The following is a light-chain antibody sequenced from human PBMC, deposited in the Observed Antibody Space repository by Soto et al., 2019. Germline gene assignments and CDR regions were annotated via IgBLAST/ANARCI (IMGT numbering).Light chain of an antibody. CDR2: EVS. V-gene: IGLV2-14*03. CDR3: SSYRASSTTHYV. Sequence: QSVLTQPASLSGSPGQSISISCTGTSSDVGGYNYVSWYQQHPGKAPKLMIYEVSNRPSGVSNRFSGSKSGNTASLTISGLQAEDEADYYCSSYRASSTTHYVFGTGTQLTVL. J-gene: IGLJ1*01. CDR1: SSDVGGYNY.